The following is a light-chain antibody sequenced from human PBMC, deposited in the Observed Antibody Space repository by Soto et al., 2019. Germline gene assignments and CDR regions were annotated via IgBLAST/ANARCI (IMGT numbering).Light chain of an antibody. V-gene: IGKV3-11*01. CDR2: DAS. CDR1: QSVSSY. Sequence: EIVLTQSPATLSLSPGERATLSCRASQSVSSYLAWYQQKPGQAPRLLIYDASNRATGIPARFSGSGSGTGFTLTISSLEPEDFAVYYCHQRSNWPPSITFGQGTRLEIK. CDR3: HQRSNWPPSIT. J-gene: IGKJ5*01.